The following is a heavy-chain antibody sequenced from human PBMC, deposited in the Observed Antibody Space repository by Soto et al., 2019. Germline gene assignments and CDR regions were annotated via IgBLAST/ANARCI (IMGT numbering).Heavy chain of an antibody. CDR3: ARGQQLVRNS. CDR2: IYHSGST. V-gene: IGHV4-30-2*01. CDR1: GGSISSGGYS. Sequence: QLQLQESGSGLVKPSQTLSLTCAVSGGSISSGGYSWIWIRQPPGKGLEWIGYIYHSGSTYYNACLKMRINISVDRSKNQFTMKLSSVTAAYKGVYYCARGQQLVRNSWGQGTLVTVSS. D-gene: IGHD6-13*01. J-gene: IGHJ4*02.